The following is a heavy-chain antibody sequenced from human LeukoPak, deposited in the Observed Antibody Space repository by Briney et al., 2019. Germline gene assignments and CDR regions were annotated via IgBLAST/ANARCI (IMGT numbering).Heavy chain of an antibody. CDR3: ASTYSSSGMDV. J-gene: IGHJ6*02. V-gene: IGHV4-4*07. CDR2: IYTSGST. D-gene: IGHD6-13*01. CDR1: GGSISSYY. Sequence: PSETLSLTCTVSGGSISSYYWSWIRQPAGKGLEWIGRIYTSGSTNYNPSLKSRVTMSVDTSRNQFSLKLSSVTAADTAVYYCASTYSSSGMDVWGQGTTVTVSS.